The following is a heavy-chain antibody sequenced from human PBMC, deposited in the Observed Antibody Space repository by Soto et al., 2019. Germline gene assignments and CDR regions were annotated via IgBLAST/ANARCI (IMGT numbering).Heavy chain of an antibody. Sequence: GESLKISCKGSGYSFTSYWIGWVRQMPGKGLEWMGIIYPGDSDTRYSPSFQGQVTISADKSISTAYLQWSSLKASDTAMYYCARCRDGDYNYYAMDVWGQGTTVTISS. J-gene: IGHJ6*02. CDR2: IYPGDSDT. CDR1: GYSFTSYW. CDR3: ARCRDGDYNYYAMDV. V-gene: IGHV5-51*01. D-gene: IGHD4-17*01.